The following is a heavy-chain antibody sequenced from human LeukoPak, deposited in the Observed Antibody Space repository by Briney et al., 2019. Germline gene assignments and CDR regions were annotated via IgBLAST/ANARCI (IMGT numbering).Heavy chain of an antibody. CDR1: GLTFSNYP. Sequence: PGGSLRLSCAASGLTFSNYPMMWFRQAPGTGVEGFSEISASCDSTYDAESGKFRFTISRDNSRNTLYLQMNSLRAEGSAVYYCAKDRGYWGQGTLVTVSS. CDR3: AKDRGY. CDR2: ISASCDST. J-gene: IGHJ4*02. V-gene: IGHV3-23*01.